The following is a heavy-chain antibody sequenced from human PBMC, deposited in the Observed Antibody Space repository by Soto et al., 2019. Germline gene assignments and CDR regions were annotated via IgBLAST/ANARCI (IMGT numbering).Heavy chain of an antibody. CDR3: AKDFTVGAADYYFDY. CDR2: ISSDGGDK. D-gene: IGHD1-26*01. CDR1: GFTFSDYA. Sequence: GGSLRLSCAASGFTFSDYAMHWVRQAPGKGLEWAAVISSDGGDKHYADSVKGRFTISRDNSKNTLNLQLNSLRAEDTAVYYCAKDFTVGAADYYFDYWGQGTLVTVS. V-gene: IGHV3-30*18. J-gene: IGHJ4*02.